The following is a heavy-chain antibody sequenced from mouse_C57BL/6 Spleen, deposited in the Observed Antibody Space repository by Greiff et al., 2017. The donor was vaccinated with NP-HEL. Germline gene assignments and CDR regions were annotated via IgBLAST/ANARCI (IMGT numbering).Heavy chain of an antibody. D-gene: IGHD2-4*01. J-gene: IGHJ2*01. Sequence: EVQGVESGGDLVKPGGSLKLSCAASGFTFSSYGMSWVRQTPDKRLEWVATISSGGSYTYYPDSVKGRFTISRDNAKNTLYLQMSSLKSEDTAMYYCARHVDYSYFDYWGQGTTLTVSS. CDR3: ARHVDYSYFDY. V-gene: IGHV5-6*01. CDR1: GFTFSSYG. CDR2: ISSGGSYT.